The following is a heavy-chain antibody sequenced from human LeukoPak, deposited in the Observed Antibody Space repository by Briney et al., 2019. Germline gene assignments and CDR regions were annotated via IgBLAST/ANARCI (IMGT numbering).Heavy chain of an antibody. Sequence: PGGSLRLSCAASGFTFSSYGMHWVRQAPGKGLEWVAFIRYDGSNKYYADSVKGRFTISRDNAENTLYLQMNSLRVEDTANYYCARSGITMVGGVSIGLLAFDIWGQGTMVTVSS. CDR1: GFTFSSYG. CDR2: IRYDGSNK. CDR3: ARSGITMVGGVSIGLLAFDI. V-gene: IGHV3-33*08. J-gene: IGHJ3*02. D-gene: IGHD3-10*01.